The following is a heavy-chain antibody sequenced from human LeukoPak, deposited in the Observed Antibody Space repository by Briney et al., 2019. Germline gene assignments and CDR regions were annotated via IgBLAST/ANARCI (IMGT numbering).Heavy chain of an antibody. J-gene: IGHJ3*02. Sequence: KSGGSLRLSCVVSGFTISSHSINWVRQAPGKGLEWVSSISENSKDIFYVDSVKGRFTISRDNAKNSLYLQMNSLRADDTAVYYCAREADEAFDIWGQGTMVTVSS. V-gene: IGHV3-21*01. CDR2: ISENSKDI. CDR1: GFTISSHS. CDR3: AREADEAFDI.